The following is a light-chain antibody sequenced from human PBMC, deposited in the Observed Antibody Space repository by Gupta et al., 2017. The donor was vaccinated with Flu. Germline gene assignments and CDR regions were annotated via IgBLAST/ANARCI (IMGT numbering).Light chain of an antibody. J-gene: IGKJ1*01. V-gene: IGKV3-11*01. CDR3: QQRFKWPRT. CDR2: DAS. Sequence: EIVLTHSPGPLSLSPGERATLSCRASQSIGDNLAWYQQRPGQAPRLLIYDASNRAAGIPARFSGGGSGADFTLSISSLEPEDFAVYFCQQRFKWPRTFGQGTKVEIK. CDR1: QSIGDN.